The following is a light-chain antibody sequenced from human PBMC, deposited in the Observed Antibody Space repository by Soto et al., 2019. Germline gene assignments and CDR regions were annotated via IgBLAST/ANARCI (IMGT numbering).Light chain of an antibody. J-gene: IGKJ1*01. CDR3: QQYGSSPRT. Sequence: EIVMTQSPGTLSLSQGERATLSCRASQIVSSSYLAWYQQKPGQAPRLLIYGASSRATDIPDRFSGSGSGTDFTLAISRLEPEDFAVYYCQQYGSSPRTFGQGTKVDIK. V-gene: IGKV3-20*01. CDR2: GAS. CDR1: QIVSSSY.